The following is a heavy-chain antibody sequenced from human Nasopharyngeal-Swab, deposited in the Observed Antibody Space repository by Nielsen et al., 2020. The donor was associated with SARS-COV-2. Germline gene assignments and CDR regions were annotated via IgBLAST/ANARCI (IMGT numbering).Heavy chain of an antibody. J-gene: IGHJ3*02. CDR3: ARERGAPLSERSYYYDSSGGLDAFDI. D-gene: IGHD3-22*01. Sequence: WIRQPPGKGLEWIGYIYYSGSTNYNPSLKSRVTISVDTPKNQFSLKLSSVTAADTAVYYCARERGAPLSERSYYYDSSGGLDAFDIWGQGTMVTVSS. V-gene: IGHV4-59*01. CDR2: IYYSGST.